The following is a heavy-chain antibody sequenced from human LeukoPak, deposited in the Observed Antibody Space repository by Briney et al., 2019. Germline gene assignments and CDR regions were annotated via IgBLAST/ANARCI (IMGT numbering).Heavy chain of an antibody. CDR1: GYTFTGYY. D-gene: IGHD1-26*01. Sequence: ASVKVSCKASGYTFTGYYMHWVRQAPGQGLEWMGWINPNSGGTNYAQKFQGRVTMTEDTSTDTAYMELSSLRSEDTAVYYCATGAVGSYYDRNAFDIWGQGTMVTVSS. V-gene: IGHV1-2*02. CDR3: ATGAVGSYYDRNAFDI. J-gene: IGHJ3*02. CDR2: INPNSGGT.